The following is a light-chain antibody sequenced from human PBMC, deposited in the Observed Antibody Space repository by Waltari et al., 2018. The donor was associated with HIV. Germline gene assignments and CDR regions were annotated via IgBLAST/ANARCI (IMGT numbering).Light chain of an antibody. CDR3: QQSYSTPVT. V-gene: IGKV1-39*01. Sequence: DIQMNQSPSSLSASVGARVTITCRASQSISSYLNCYQQKPGKAPKLLIYAASSLQSGVTSRFSGSGSGTDFTLTISSLQPADFATYYCQQSYSTPVTFGQGTKLEIK. J-gene: IGKJ2*01. CDR1: QSISSY. CDR2: AAS.